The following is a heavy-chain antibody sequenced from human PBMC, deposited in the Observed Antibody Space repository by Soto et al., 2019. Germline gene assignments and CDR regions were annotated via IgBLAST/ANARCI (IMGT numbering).Heavy chain of an antibody. CDR3: AKGLRPWNHMDA. Sequence: EVQLLESGGGFVQPGGSLRLSCAASGFTFSTFAMTWVRQAQGKGLEWVSSISASGTHTYHADSGRGRFTISRDDSINTLYLQLNSLRGGDTAVYYCAKGLRPWNHMDAWGRGTTVTVSS. D-gene: IGHD1-1*01. V-gene: IGHV3-23*01. CDR2: ISASGTHT. CDR1: GFTFSTFA. J-gene: IGHJ6*03.